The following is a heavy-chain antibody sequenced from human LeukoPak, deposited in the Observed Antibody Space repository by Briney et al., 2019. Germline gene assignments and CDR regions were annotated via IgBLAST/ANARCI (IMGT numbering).Heavy chain of an antibody. D-gene: IGHD2-2*01. V-gene: IGHV1-2*02. J-gene: IGHJ4*02. Sequence: ASVKVSCKASGYTFTGYCMHWVRQAPGQGLEWMGWINPNSGGTNYAQKFQGRVTMTRDTSISTAYMELSMLRTDDTAVYYCARALPIVVVPAGIRYHAARYFDYWGQGTLVTVSS. CDR2: INPNSGGT. CDR1: GYTFTGYC. CDR3: ARALPIVVVPAGIRYHAARYFDY.